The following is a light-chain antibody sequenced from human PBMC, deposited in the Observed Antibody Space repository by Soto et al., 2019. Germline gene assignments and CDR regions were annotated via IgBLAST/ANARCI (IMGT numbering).Light chain of an antibody. J-gene: IGKJ4*01. Sequence: EIVLTQSPGTLSLSPGKIATLSCRASQSVSSSYLAWYQQKPGQAPRLLIYGASSRATGIPDRFSGSGSGTEFTLTISRMEPEDFAVYYCQQYGSSPTFGGGTQVDIK. CDR1: QSVSSSY. CDR2: GAS. CDR3: QQYGSSPT. V-gene: IGKV3-20*01.